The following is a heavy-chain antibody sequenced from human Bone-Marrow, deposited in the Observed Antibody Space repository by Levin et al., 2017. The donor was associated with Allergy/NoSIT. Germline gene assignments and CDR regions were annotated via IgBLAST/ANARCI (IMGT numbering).Heavy chain of an antibody. CDR2: IWSDGSDK. V-gene: IGHV3-33*01. CDR1: GFTFSNYG. Sequence: SCAVSGFTFSNYGFHWVRQAPGRGLEWVAVIWSDGSDKYYADSLKGRFTISRDNSKNTLFLQMNSLRAEDTAVYYCARAPTGYFDYWGQGTLVTVSS. D-gene: IGHD1-1*01. CDR3: ARAPTGYFDY. J-gene: IGHJ4*02.